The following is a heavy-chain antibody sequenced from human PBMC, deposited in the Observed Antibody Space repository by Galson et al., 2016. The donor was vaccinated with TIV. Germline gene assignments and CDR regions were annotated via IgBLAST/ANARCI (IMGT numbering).Heavy chain of an antibody. CDR2: ISYDGNNK. CDR3: ARVEGDYFYYYFYYMGV. Sequence: SLRLSCAASGFTFNNSAIHWVRQAPGRGLEWVAVISYDGNNKYYADSVKGRFTPSRDNSKNTLYLQMNSLKTEDTAVYYCARVEGDYFYYYFYYMGVWGKGTTVTVSS. CDR1: GFTFNNSA. D-gene: IGHD4-17*01. J-gene: IGHJ6*03. V-gene: IGHV3-30*04.